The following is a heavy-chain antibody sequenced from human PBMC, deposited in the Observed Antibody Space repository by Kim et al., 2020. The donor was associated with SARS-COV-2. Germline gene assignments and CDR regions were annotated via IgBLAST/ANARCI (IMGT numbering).Heavy chain of an antibody. J-gene: IGHJ3*02. CDR1: GGSFSGYY. CDR2: INHSGST. V-gene: IGHV4-34*01. CDR3: ARGSQMRDAFDI. Sequence: SETLSLTCAVYGGSFSGYYWSWIRQPPGKGLEWIGEINHSGSTNYNPSLKSRVTISVDTSKNQFSLKLSSVTAADTAVYYCARGSQMRDAFDIWGQGTMVTVSS.